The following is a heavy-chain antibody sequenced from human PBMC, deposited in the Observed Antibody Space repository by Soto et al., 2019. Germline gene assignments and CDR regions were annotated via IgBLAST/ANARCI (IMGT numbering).Heavy chain of an antibody. CDR2: IYYSGST. Sequence: SETLSLTCTVSGGSISSGGYYWSWIRQHPGKGLEWIGYIYYSGSTYYNPSLESRVTISVDTSKNQFSLKLSSVTAADTAVYYCARGWYNWFDPWGQGTLVTVSS. V-gene: IGHV4-31*03. CDR1: GGSISSGGYY. D-gene: IGHD6-13*01. CDR3: ARGWYNWFDP. J-gene: IGHJ5*02.